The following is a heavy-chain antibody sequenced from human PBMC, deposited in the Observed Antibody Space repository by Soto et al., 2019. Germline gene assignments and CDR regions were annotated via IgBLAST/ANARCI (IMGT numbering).Heavy chain of an antibody. CDR1: GFICSSYD. V-gene: IGHV3-23*01. CDR2: ILVDGRT. Sequence: GGSLRLSCAASGFICSSYDMSWIRQAPGKGLEWVSTILVDGRTFYVDSVKGRFTISRDSSQNTVYLQMNSLTAGDTALYYCAKATATGGGAFDICGQGTMVTVSS. D-gene: IGHD2-8*02. CDR3: AKATATGGGAFDI. J-gene: IGHJ3*02.